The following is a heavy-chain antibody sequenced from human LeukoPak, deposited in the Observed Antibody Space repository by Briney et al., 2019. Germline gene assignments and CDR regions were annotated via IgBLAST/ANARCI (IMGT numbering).Heavy chain of an antibody. CDR2: ISSFGSTI. D-gene: IGHD3-22*01. CDR1: GFTFSSYA. J-gene: IGHJ4*02. V-gene: IGHV3-48*03. CDR3: AGSAYYRDFDY. Sequence: PGGSLRLSCAASGFTFSSYAMHWVRQAPGKGLEWVSYISSFGSTIYYADSVKGRFTISRDNAKNSLYLQMNSLRAEDTAVYYCAGSAYYRDFDYWGQGTLVTVSS.